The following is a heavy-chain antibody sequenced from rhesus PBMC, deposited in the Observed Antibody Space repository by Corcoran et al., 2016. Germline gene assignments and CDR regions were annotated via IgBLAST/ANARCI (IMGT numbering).Heavy chain of an antibody. CDR2: IGGSSVST. D-gene: IGHD1-44*02. Sequence: QVQLQESVPGLVKPSETLSLTCAVSGYSISSGDGWSWNRHPPGRGLGWFGYIGGSSVSTNSNPSLTSRVTISKYTSKNQFSRKLSAVTAADTAVYYCARGLGALGDYWGQGVLVTVSS. CDR3: ARGLGALGDY. J-gene: IGHJ4*01. V-gene: IGHV4-127*01. CDR1: GYSISSGDG.